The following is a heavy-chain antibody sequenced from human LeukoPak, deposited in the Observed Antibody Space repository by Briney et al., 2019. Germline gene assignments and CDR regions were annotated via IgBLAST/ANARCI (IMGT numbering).Heavy chain of an antibody. Sequence: GGSLRLSCAASGFTFSTYGIHWVRQAPGKGLEWVAVISNDGNNEYLGDSVKGRFTVSRDNSKNTVHLQLNSQRTDDTAVYYCTRAPVRITIFGVVTADAFDIWGQGTMVTVSS. J-gene: IGHJ3*02. CDR2: ISNDGNNE. CDR3: TRAPVRITIFGVVTADAFDI. D-gene: IGHD3-3*02. CDR1: GFTFSTYG. V-gene: IGHV3-30*03.